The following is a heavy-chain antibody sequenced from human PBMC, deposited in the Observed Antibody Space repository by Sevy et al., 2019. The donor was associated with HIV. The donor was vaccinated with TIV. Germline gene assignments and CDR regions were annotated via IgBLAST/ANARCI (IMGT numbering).Heavy chain of an antibody. Sequence: ASVKVSCKASGDTFSSYAISWVRQAPGQGLEWMGGIIPIFGTANYAQKFQGRVTITADKSTSTAYMELSSLRSEDTAVYYCARSPGSVAVAGDYYFDYWGQGTLVTVSS. D-gene: IGHD6-19*01. V-gene: IGHV1-69*06. CDR1: GDTFSSYA. J-gene: IGHJ4*02. CDR3: ARSPGSVAVAGDYYFDY. CDR2: IIPIFGTA.